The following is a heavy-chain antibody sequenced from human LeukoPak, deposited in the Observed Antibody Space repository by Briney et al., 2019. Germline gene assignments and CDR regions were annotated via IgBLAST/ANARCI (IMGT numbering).Heavy chain of an antibody. V-gene: IGHV3-53*01. Sequence: GGSLRLSCAASGFTVSSNYMSWVRQAPGKGLEWVSVIYSGGSTYYADSVKGRFTISRDNSKNTLYLQMNSLRAEDTAVYYCARPGNKRKDIVVVVAATHPTGAFDIWGQGTMVTVSS. D-gene: IGHD2-15*01. CDR2: IYSGGST. CDR3: ARPGNKRKDIVVVVAATHPTGAFDI. CDR1: GFTVSSNY. J-gene: IGHJ3*02.